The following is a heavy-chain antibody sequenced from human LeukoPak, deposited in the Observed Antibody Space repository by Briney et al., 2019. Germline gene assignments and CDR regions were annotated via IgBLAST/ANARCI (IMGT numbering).Heavy chain of an antibody. CDR2: IYSNGIT. CDR1: GVSLFSYH. J-gene: IGHJ2*01. CDR3: ARRAYYDSSGYSSASGYFDL. Sequence: SETLSLTCTVSGVSLFSYHWNWIRQPPGKALEWIGYIYSNGITSYNPSLRRRGTISIATSENQFSLRQSHVTAADTAIYYCARRAYYDSSGYSSASGYFDLWGRGTLVSVSS. D-gene: IGHD3-22*01. V-gene: IGHV4-4*08.